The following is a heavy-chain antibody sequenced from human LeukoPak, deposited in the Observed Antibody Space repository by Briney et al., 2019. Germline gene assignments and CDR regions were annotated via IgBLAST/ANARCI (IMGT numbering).Heavy chain of an antibody. Sequence: GGSLRLSCTASGFTFSSYSFNWVRQAPGKGLEWVSYISSTSIIDYADSVKGRFTISRDNAKNSLYLQMNSLRDEDTAVYYCARVTGQYYYGSGSPSFDPWGQGTLVTVSS. J-gene: IGHJ5*02. CDR3: ARVTGQYYYGSGSPSFDP. CDR2: ISSTSII. CDR1: GFTFSSYS. D-gene: IGHD3-10*01. V-gene: IGHV3-48*02.